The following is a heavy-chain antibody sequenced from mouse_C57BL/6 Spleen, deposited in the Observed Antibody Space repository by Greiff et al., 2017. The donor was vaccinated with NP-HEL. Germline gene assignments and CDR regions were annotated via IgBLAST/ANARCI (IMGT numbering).Heavy chain of an antibody. CDR2: IDPEPGGT. CDR3: TGFITTVAWYFDV. CDR1: GYTFTDYE. V-gene: IGHV1-15*01. D-gene: IGHD1-1*01. J-gene: IGHJ1*03. Sequence: VQLQQSGAELVRPGASVTLSCKASGYTFTDYEMHWVKQTPVHGLEWIGAIDPEPGGTAYNQKFKGKAILTADKSSSTAYMELRSLTSEDSAVYYCTGFITTVAWYFDVWGTGTTVTVSS.